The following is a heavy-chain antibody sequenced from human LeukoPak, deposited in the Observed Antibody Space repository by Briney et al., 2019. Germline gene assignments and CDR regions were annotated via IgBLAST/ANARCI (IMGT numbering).Heavy chain of an antibody. V-gene: IGHV4-59*01. J-gene: IGHJ6*02. Sequence: PSETLSLTCTVSGGSISSYYWSWIRQPPGKGLEWIGYIYYSGSTNYNPSLKSRVTISVDTSKNQFSLKLSSVTAADTAVYYCARGVSSGWQYYYYYGVDVWGQGTTVTVSS. CDR1: GGSISSYY. CDR3: ARGVSSGWQYYYYYGVDV. CDR2: IYYSGST. D-gene: IGHD6-19*01.